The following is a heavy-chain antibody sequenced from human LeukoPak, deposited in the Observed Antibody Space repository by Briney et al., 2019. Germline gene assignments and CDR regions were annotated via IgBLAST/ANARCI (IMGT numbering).Heavy chain of an antibody. CDR3: ARVYRSGSWLYYYYYMDV. CDR2: INHSGST. V-gene: IGHV4-34*01. D-gene: IGHD3-10*01. CDR1: GGSFSGYY. J-gene: IGHJ6*03. Sequence: PSETLSLTCAVYGGSFSGYYWSWIRQPPGKGLEWIGEINHSGSTNYNPSLKSRVTISVDTSKNQFSLKLSSVTAADTAVYYCARVYRSGSWLYYYYYMDVWGKGTTVTVSS.